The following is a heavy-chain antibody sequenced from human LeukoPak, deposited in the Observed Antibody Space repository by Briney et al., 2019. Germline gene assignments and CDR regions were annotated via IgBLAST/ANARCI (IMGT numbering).Heavy chain of an antibody. J-gene: IGHJ4*02. Sequence: GGSLRLSCAASGITFSSYSMNWVRQAPGKGLEWVSYISTSGSTLHYADSVKGRFTVSRDNANNSLYLQMNSLRAEDTAVYYRAREHGNYLRHWGQGTLVTVSS. D-gene: IGHD1-7*01. CDR3: AREHGNYLRH. CDR1: GITFSSYS. CDR2: ISTSGSTL. V-gene: IGHV3-48*01.